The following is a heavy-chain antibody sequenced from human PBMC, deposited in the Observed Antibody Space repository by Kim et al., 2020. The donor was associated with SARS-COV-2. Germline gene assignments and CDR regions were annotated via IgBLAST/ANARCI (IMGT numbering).Heavy chain of an antibody. CDR2: ISWNSGSI. V-gene: IGHV3-9*01. CDR1: GFNFDDYD. D-gene: IGHD6-13*01. Sequence: GGSPRLSCAASGFNFDDYDMHWVRQAPGKGLEWVSGISWNSGSIGYGDSVKGRFTISRDNARNSLYLQMNSLRAEDTALYYCAKDLRSRGDYYYGLDVWGQGTTVTVSS. J-gene: IGHJ6*02. CDR3: AKDLRSRGDYYYGLDV.